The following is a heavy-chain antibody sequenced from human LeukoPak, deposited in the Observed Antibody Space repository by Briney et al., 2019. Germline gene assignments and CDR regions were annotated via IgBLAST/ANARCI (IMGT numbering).Heavy chain of an antibody. J-gene: IGHJ5*02. CDR2: IYYSGST. CDR1: GGSISSGGYY. CDR3: ARGRQWLLTPWFDP. D-gene: IGHD6-19*01. V-gene: IGHV4-31*03. Sequence: NPSETLSLTCTVSGGSISSGGYYWSWIRQHPGQGLEWIGYIYYSGSTYYNPSLKSRVTISVDTSKNQFSLKLSSVTAADTAVYYCARGRQWLLTPWFDPWGQGTLVTVSS.